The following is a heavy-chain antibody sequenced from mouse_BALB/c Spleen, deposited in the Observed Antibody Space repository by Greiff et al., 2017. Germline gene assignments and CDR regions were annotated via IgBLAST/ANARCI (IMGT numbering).Heavy chain of an antibody. Sequence: EVQLQESGPSLVKPSQTLSLTCSVTGDSITSGYWNWIRKFPGNKLEYMGYISYSGSTYYNPSLKSRISITRDTSKNQYYLQLNSVTTEDTATYYCARGGYGSSRLFDYWGQGTTLTVSS. V-gene: IGHV3-8*02. CDR1: GDSITSGY. CDR2: ISYSGST. CDR3: ARGGYGSSRLFDY. J-gene: IGHJ2*01. D-gene: IGHD1-1*01.